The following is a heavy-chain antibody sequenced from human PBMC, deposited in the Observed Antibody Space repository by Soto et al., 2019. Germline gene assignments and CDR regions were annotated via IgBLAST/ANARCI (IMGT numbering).Heavy chain of an antibody. D-gene: IGHD1-26*01. CDR1: GYTFRGYC. J-gene: IGHJ4*02. CDR2: IGSGKTIV. V-gene: IGHV3-48*02. Sequence: PGGSLRLSCEGFGYTFRGYCMIWVRQAPGKGLECVSYIGSGKTIVNYADSVKGRFTISRDSAKNSLFLQMNSLRDVDSAVYYCVRGGGVGTTWGYYWGQGAQVTVSS. CDR3: VRGGGVGTTWGYY.